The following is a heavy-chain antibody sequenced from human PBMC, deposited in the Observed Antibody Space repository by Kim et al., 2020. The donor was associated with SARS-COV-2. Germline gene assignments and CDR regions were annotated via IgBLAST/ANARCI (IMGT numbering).Heavy chain of an antibody. CDR3: ARGLYSEVIGYYFFYH. CDR1: GYTFSSFA. Sequence: ASVKVSCKASGYTFSSFALHWVRQAPGQRLEWMGWINAGNGNTKYSQKFQGRVTITRDAYATTAYMEVPSLRSEDTAVYYCARGLYSEVIGYYFFYHWVQ. CDR2: INAGNGNT. D-gene: IGHD3-22*01. V-gene: IGHV1-3*01. J-gene: IGHJ1*01.